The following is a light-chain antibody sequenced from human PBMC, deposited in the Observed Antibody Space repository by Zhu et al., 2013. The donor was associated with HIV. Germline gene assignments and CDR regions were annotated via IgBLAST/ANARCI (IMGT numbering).Light chain of an antibody. CDR2: GAS. V-gene: IGKV3D-20*02. CDR1: QSVGSTF. CDR3: QQRSGWPPSIT. Sequence: DIVLTQSPGTLSLSPGERATLSCRASQSVGSTFLAWYQQKRGQAPRLLMYGASSRATGIPDRFSGSGSGTDFSLTISRVEPEDFAVYYCQQRSGWPPSITFGQGTRLEIK. J-gene: IGKJ5*01.